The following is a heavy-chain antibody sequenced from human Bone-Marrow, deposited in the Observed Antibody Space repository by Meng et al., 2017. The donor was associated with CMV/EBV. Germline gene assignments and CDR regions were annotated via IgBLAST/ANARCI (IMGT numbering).Heavy chain of an antibody. V-gene: IGHV3-30*02. D-gene: IGHD3-10*01. CDR1: GFTFRSYG. J-gene: IGHJ4*02. CDR2: IRTDGSTQ. CDR3: ARDGVRGLDY. Sequence: GESLKISCAASGFTFRSYGMHWVRQAPGKGLEWVTFIRTDGSTQYYADSVKGRFTISRDNSKNTLYVQMNSLRAEDTALYYCARDGVRGLDYWGQGTLVTSPQ.